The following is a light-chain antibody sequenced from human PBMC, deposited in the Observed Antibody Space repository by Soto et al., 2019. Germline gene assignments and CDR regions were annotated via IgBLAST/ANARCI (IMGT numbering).Light chain of an antibody. Sequence: SVLTQPAPVSGSPGQSITIPCTGTSGDVGSYNLVSWYQQHPGKAPKLLIYEVTERPSGVSNRFSGSKSGSTASLTISGLQPDDEADYYCCSYAGNSEVFGTGTKVTV. J-gene: IGLJ1*01. CDR2: EVT. CDR3: CSYAGNSEV. CDR1: SGDVGSYNL. V-gene: IGLV2-23*02.